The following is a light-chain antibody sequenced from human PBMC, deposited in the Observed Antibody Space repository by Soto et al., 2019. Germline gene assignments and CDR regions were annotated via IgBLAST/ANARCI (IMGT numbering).Light chain of an antibody. CDR2: DAS. V-gene: IGKV3-11*01. Sequence: EIVLTQPPSPLSLSPGERATLSCRSSQSVSSYLAWYQQQPGQAPRLLIYDASNRATGIPARFSGSGSGTDFTLTISSLEPEDFAVYYCQQRSNWPPITFGQGTRLEI. CDR1: QSVSSY. CDR3: QQRSNWPPIT. J-gene: IGKJ5*01.